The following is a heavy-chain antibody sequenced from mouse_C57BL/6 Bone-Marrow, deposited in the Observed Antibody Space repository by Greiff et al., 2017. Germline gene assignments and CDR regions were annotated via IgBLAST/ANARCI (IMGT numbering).Heavy chain of an antibody. J-gene: IGHJ4*01. CDR2: MHPNGGSP. CDR3: ESSHDYDDYTMDY. D-gene: IGHD2-4*01. Sequence: HVQLQQPGAELVKPGAAVKLSCKASGYTFTNYWMHWVKLRPGQGLEWIGMMHPNGGSPDYNEKFKSEATLSVGKSSRTADRELSSLTSEDSAVYYCESSHDYDDYTMDYWGQGTSVTVSS. V-gene: IGHV1-64*01. CDR1: GYTFTNYW.